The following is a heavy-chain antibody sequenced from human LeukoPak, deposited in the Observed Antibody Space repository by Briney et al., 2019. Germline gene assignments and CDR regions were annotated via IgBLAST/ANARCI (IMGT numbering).Heavy chain of an antibody. CDR2: ISYDGSNK. CDR1: GFTFSSYA. CDR3: ARDFPEPYSSGWSNWFDP. V-gene: IGHV3-30-3*01. Sequence: QPGRSLRLSCAAPGFTFSSYAMHWVRQAPGKGLEWVAVISYDGSNKYYADSVKGRFTISRDNSKNTLYLQMNSLRAEDTAAYYCARDFPEPYSSGWSNWFDPWGQGTLVTVSS. D-gene: IGHD6-19*01. J-gene: IGHJ5*02.